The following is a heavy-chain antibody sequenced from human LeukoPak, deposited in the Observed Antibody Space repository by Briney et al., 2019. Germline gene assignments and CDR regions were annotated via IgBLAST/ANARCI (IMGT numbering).Heavy chain of an antibody. CDR2: MNPNSGNT. D-gene: IGHD3-3*01. CDR3: ARFFTIFGVVIISGMDV. CDR1: GYTFTSYD. V-gene: IGHV1-8*01. J-gene: IGHJ6*02. Sequence: ASVKVSCKASGYTFTSYDINWVRQATGQGLKWMGWMNPNSGNTGYAQKFQGRVTMTRNTSIRTAYMELSSLRSEDTAVYYCARFFTIFGVVIISGMDVRGQGTTVTVSS.